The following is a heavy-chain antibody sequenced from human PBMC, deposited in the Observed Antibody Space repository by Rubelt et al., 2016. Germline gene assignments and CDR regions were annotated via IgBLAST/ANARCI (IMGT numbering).Heavy chain of an antibody. Sequence: QVQLVQSGAEVKKPGSSVEVSCKASGGTFSSYAISWVRQAPGQGLEWMGGIIPIFGTANYAQKFQGRVTITADESTSTDYMELRSLRSEDTAVYYCASARRGYCSSTSCSWDAFDIWGQGTMVTVSS. J-gene: IGHJ3*02. CDR3: ASARRGYCSSTSCSWDAFDI. D-gene: IGHD2-2*01. CDR1: GGTFSSYA. V-gene: IGHV1-69*01. CDR2: IIPIFGTA.